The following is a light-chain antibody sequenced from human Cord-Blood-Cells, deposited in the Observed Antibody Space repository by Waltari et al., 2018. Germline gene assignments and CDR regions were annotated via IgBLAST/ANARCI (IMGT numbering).Light chain of an antibody. CDR1: ALPTTY. V-gene: IGLV3-16*01. J-gene: IGLJ3*02. Sequence: SYELTQPPSVSVSLGQMATTTCSGEALPTTYAYWYQQKPGQFPVLVIYKDSERPSGIPERFSGSSSGTIVTLTISGVQAEDEADYYCLSADSSGTPYWVFGGGTKLTVL. CDR3: LSADSSGTPYWV. CDR2: KDS.